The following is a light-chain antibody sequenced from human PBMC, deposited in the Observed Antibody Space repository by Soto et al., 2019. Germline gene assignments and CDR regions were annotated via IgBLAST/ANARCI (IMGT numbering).Light chain of an antibody. CDR2: STN. CDR3: ALYVGSGTVV. Sequence: QTVVSQEPSFSVSPGETVTLTCGLTSASVLTSYYPSWYQQTPGQAPRTLIYSTNIRSSGVPDRFSGSILGNKAALTITGAKGDDESDYYCALYVGSGTVVFGGGTKLTVL. CDR1: SASVLTSYY. V-gene: IGLV8-61*01. J-gene: IGLJ2*01.